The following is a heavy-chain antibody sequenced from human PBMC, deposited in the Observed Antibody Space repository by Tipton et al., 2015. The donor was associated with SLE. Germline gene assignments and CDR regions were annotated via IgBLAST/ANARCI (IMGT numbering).Heavy chain of an antibody. CDR3: GTTSSDYGMDV. J-gene: IGHJ6*02. CDR1: GFTFSNAW. CDR2: IKSKSDGGTT. V-gene: IGHV3-15*05. D-gene: IGHD3-22*01. Sequence: GSLRLSCAASGFTFSNAWMNWVRQAPGKGLEWVGRIKSKSDGGTTDYAAPVKGRFTISRDNAKNTLYLQMNSLRAEDTAVYYCGTTSSDYGMDVWGQGTTVTVSS.